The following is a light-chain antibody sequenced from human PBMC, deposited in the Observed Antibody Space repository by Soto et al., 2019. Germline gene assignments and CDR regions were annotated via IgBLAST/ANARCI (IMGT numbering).Light chain of an antibody. CDR2: AAS. J-gene: IGKJ3*01. Sequence: DIQMTQSPFTLSASVGDRVTITCRASQSISSWLAWYQQKPGKAPKLLIYAASTLQSGVPSRFSGSGSGTDFTLTISRMQPEDFATYYCQQLNTYPRTFGPGTKVDIK. CDR3: QQLNTYPRT. V-gene: IGKV1-5*01. CDR1: QSISSW.